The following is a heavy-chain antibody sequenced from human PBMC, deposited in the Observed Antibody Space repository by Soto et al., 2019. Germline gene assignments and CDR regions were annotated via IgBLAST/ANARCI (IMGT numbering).Heavy chain of an antibody. Sequence: QVQLQESGPGLLEPLETLSLTCSVSGVSLNSGHYYWVWVRQSPGKGLAWIASVYYDESTYYNPSPKGRVTISLDKPRNQFPPTLKSVTAAETAGYFCGKVLISASRPAHVYSRGQGARVTVSS. CDR1: GVSLNSGHYY. CDR2: VYYDEST. J-gene: IGHJ5*01. V-gene: IGHV4-39*01. D-gene: IGHD3-16*01. CDR3: GKVLISASRPAHVYS.